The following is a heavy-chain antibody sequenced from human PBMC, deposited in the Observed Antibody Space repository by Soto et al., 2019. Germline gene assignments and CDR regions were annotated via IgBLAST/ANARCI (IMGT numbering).Heavy chain of an antibody. CDR1: GFTFSDHY. D-gene: IGHD6-19*01. Sequence: QPGGSLRLSCAASGFTFSDHYMDWVRQAPGKGLEWVGRTRNRANGYTTEYAASVKGRFTISRDDSKNSLYLQMNSLETEDTAVYYCANSDWYNPDGYFQHWGQGTLVTVSS. V-gene: IGHV3-72*01. J-gene: IGHJ1*01. CDR2: TRNRANGYTT. CDR3: ANSDWYNPDGYFQH.